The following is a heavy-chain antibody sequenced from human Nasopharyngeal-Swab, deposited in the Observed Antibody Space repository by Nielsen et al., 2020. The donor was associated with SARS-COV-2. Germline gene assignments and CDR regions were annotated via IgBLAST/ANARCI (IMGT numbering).Heavy chain of an antibody. D-gene: IGHD3-3*01. Sequence: GESLKISCAASGFTFSSYDMHWVRQATGKGLEWVSAIGTAGDTYYPGSVKGRFTISRENAKNSLYLQMNNLRAGDTAVYYCARRYFGTIFGVRYYYYYYMDVWGKGTTVTVSS. CDR1: GFTFSSYD. V-gene: IGHV3-13*01. CDR3: ARRYFGTIFGVRYYYYYYMDV. J-gene: IGHJ6*03. CDR2: IGTAGDT.